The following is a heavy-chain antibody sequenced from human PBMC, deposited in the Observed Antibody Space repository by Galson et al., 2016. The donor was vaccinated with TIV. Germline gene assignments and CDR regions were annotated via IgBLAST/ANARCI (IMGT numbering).Heavy chain of an antibody. D-gene: IGHD3-10*01. CDR3: ASAAAGQGGSYFGFILY. CDR2: VYYSGST. CDR1: GGSINTYY. Sequence: SETLSLTCTVSGGSINTYYWTWIRQPPGKGLEWIGHVYYSGSTDYNPSLKSRVSISIDRSKTQFSLKLNSVTAADTAVYYCASAAAGQGGSYFGFILYWGRGALVTVSS. V-gene: IGHV4-59*01. J-gene: IGHJ4*02.